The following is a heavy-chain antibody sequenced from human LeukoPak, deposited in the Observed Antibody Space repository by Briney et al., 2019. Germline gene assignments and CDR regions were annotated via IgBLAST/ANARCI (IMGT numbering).Heavy chain of an antibody. J-gene: IGHJ3*02. CDR2: INDNGRST. V-gene: IGHV3-23*01. D-gene: IGHD3-10*01. Sequence: GSLRLSCAAYGFSFSSCAMSWVRQAPGKGLEWVSSINDNGRSTWYADSVKGRFTISRDNSKTTVYLQMNSLRVEDTAVYYCAKDFYGSGSFYTVAFDIWGHGAMVIVSS. CDR1: GFSFSSCA. CDR3: AKDFYGSGSFYTVAFDI.